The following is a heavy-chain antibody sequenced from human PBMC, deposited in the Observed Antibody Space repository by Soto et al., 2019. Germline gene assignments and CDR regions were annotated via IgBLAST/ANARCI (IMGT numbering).Heavy chain of an antibody. V-gene: IGHV4-34*01. J-gene: IGHJ6*02. D-gene: IGHD3-3*01. Sequence: PSETLSLTCAVYGGSFSGYYWSWIRQPPGKGLEWIGEINHSGSTNYNPSLKSRVTISVDTSKNQFSLKLSSVTAADTAVYYCARERTTIFGVVRYYYYYYGMDVWGQGTTVTVSS. CDR2: INHSGST. CDR3: ARERTTIFGVVRYYYYYYGMDV. CDR1: GGSFSGYY.